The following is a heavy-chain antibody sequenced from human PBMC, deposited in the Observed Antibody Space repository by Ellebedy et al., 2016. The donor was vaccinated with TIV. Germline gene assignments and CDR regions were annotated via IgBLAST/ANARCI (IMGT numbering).Heavy chain of an antibody. V-gene: IGHV3-9*03. J-gene: IGHJ4*02. D-gene: IGHD3-22*01. Sequence: PGGSLRLSCAASGFTFDDYAMHWVRQAPGKGLEWVSGISWNSGSIGYADSVKGRFTISRDNAKNSLYLQMNSLRAEDMALYYCAKGFNYYDSSSFDYWGQGTLVTVSS. CDR1: GFTFDDYA. CDR3: AKGFNYYDSSSFDY. CDR2: ISWNSGSI.